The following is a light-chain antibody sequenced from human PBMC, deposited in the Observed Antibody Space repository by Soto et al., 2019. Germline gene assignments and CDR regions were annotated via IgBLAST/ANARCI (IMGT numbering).Light chain of an antibody. CDR1: QSVSSN. V-gene: IGKV3-15*01. CDR3: QQCGSSPWT. Sequence: EIVMTQSPATLSVSPGERATLSCRASQSVSSNLAWYQQKPGQAPRLLIYGESTRATGIPARFSGSGSGTEFTLTISRLEPEDFAVYYCQQCGSSPWTFGQGTKVNIK. CDR2: GES. J-gene: IGKJ1*01.